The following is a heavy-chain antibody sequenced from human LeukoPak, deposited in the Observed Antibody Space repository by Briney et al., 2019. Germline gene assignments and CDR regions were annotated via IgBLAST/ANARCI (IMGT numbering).Heavy chain of an antibody. D-gene: IGHD3-10*01. V-gene: IGHV3-30*02. J-gene: IGHJ4*02. CDR1: GFNFSAYG. Sequence: GWSLRLSCAASGFNFSAYGMHWVRQAPGKGLEGVTFIRFVGNIKYYADSVKGRFTISRDNSRNTLDLQMNSMRVEDTAVYYCAKPTSLKDANYGLTVTNFWGQGILVTVSS. CDR3: AKPTSLKDANYGLTVTNF. CDR2: IRFVGNIK.